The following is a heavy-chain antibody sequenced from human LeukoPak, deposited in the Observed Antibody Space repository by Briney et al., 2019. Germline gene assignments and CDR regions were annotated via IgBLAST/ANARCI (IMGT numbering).Heavy chain of an antibody. D-gene: IGHD6-25*01. V-gene: IGHV3-7*03. CDR1: GFRISSYW. J-gene: IGHJ4*02. CDR2: INQDGREE. Sequence: GGSLRLSCAVSGFRISSYWMSWVRQAPGEGLEWVANINQDGREEYYVDSVKGRFTISRDNGKNSLYLHMNSLRVEDTAVYYCARDPRSQRAYWGQGTLVTVSS. CDR3: ARDPRSQRAY.